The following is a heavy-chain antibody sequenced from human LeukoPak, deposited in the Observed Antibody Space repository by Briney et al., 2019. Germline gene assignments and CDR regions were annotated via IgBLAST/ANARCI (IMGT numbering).Heavy chain of an antibody. J-gene: IGHJ4*02. CDR2: IRYDGSNK. V-gene: IGHV3-30*02. Sequence: PGGSLRLSCAASGFTFSSYGMHWVRQAPGKGLEWVAFIRYDGSNKYYADSVKGRFTISRDNSKNTLYLQTNSLRAEDTAVYYCAKDGPKFSYGTGGGSYWGQGTLVTVSS. CDR3: AKDGPKFSYGTGGGSY. CDR1: GFTFSSYG. D-gene: IGHD5-18*01.